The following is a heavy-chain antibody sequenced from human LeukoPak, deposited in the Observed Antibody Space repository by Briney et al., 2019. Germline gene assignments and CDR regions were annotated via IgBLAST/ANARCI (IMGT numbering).Heavy chain of an antibody. J-gene: IGHJ4*02. CDR1: GVSISSYY. D-gene: IGHD3-10*01. Sequence: SETLSLTCTVSGVSISSYYWSWIRQPAGKGLEWIGRIYTSGSTNYNPSLKSRVTMSVDTSKNQFSLKLSSVTAADTAVYYCASSLYGSGSYPQRPFDYWGQGTLVTVSS. CDR3: ASSLYGSGSYPQRPFDY. V-gene: IGHV4-4*07. CDR2: IYTSGST.